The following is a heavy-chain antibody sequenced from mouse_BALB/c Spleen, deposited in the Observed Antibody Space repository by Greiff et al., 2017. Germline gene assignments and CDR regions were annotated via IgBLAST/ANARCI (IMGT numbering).Heavy chain of an antibody. CDR1: GFTFSSYA. CDR3: ARGGITTTSLYAMDY. CDR2: ISSGGST. Sequence: DVMLVESGGGLVKPGGSLKLSCAASGFTFSSYAMSWVRQTPEKRLEWVASISSGGSTYYPDSVKGRFTISRDNARNILYLQMSSLRSEDTAMCYCARGGITTTSLYAMDYWGQGTSVTVSS. D-gene: IGHD2-4*01. J-gene: IGHJ4*01. V-gene: IGHV5-6-5*01.